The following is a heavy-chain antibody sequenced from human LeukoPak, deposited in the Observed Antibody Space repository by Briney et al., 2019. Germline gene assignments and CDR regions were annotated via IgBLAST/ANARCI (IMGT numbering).Heavy chain of an antibody. CDR2: IRYDGTNK. D-gene: IGHD2-15*01. CDR1: ALTFSNYG. V-gene: IGHV3-30*02. Sequence: GGSLRLSCAASALTFSNYGMHWVRQAPGKGLEWVAFIRYDGTNKYYADSVRGRFTISRDNSQNTLYLQMKSLRAEDTAVYYCATKTSGIFVDYYCMDAWGKGTTVTVSS. CDR3: ATKTSGIFVDYYCMDA. J-gene: IGHJ6*03.